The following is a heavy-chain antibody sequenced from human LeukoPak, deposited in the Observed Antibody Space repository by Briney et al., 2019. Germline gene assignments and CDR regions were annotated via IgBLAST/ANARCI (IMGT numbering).Heavy chain of an antibody. CDR1: AFIFSGHW. J-gene: IGHJ6*02. D-gene: IGHD4-11*01. V-gene: IGHV4-34*01. CDR2: INHSGST. Sequence: GSLRLSCEGSAFIFSGHWMNWVRQPPGKGLEWIGEINHSGSTNYNPSLKSRVTISVDTSKNQFSLKLSSVTAADTAVYYCARVWPTVTPLGYRGFQNYYGMDVWGQGTTVTVSS. CDR3: ARVWPTVTPLGYRGFQNYYGMDV.